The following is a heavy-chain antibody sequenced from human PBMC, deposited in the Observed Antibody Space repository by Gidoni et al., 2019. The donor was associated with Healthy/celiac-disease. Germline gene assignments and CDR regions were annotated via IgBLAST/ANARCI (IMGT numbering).Heavy chain of an antibody. CDR1: GSTFTSYA. CDR2: INAGNGNT. J-gene: IGHJ6*02. D-gene: IGHD3-22*01. Sequence: QVQLVQSGAEVKKPGASVKVSCKASGSTFTSYAMHWVRQAPGQRLEWMGWINAGNGNTKYSQKFQGRVTITRDTSASTAYMELSSLRSEDTAVYYCARDYYDSSGYYVSMDVWGQGTTVTVSS. CDR3: ARDYYDSSGYYVSMDV. V-gene: IGHV1-3*01.